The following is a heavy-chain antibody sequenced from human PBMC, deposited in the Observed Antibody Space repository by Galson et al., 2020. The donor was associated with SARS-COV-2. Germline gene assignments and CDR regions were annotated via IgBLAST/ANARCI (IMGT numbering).Heavy chain of an antibody. Sequence: GGSLRLSCAASGLTFSNTEMNRVRQAPGKGLEWLSYISMSGITIYYADSVKGRFTISRDNAENSLYLQMNSLRAEDTGIYYCATGDVWFEAWGQGSLVTVSS. CDR1: GLTFSNTE. J-gene: IGHJ5*02. D-gene: IGHD7-27*01. CDR3: ATGDVWFEA. V-gene: IGHV3-48*03. CDR2: ISMSGITI.